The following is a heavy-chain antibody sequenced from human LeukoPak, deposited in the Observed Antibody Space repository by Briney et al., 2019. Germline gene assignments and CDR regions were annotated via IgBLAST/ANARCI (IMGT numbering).Heavy chain of an antibody. D-gene: IGHD6-19*01. V-gene: IGHV1-8*01. J-gene: IGHJ5*02. CDR3: ARVPVLYSSGWYWFDP. Sequence: ASVKVSCKASGYTFTSYDINWVRQATGRGLEWMGWMNPNSGNTGYAQKFQGRVTMTRNTSISTAYMELSSLRSEDTAVYYCARVPVLYSSGWYWFDPWGQGTLVTVSS. CDR1: GYTFTSYD. CDR2: MNPNSGNT.